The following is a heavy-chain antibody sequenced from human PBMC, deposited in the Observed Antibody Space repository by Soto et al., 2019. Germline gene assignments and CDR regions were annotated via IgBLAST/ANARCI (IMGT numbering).Heavy chain of an antibody. Sequence: QVQLVESGGGVVQPGRSLRLSCAASGFTFSSYGMHWVRQAPGKGLEWVAVIWYDGSNKYYADSVKGRFTISRDNSKNTLYLQMNSLRAEGTAVYYCARESYCDCCGWFAPWGEGTLVPVCS. CDR2: IWYDGSNK. CDR3: ARESYCDCCGWFAP. CDR1: GFTFSSYG. J-gene: IGHJ5*02. V-gene: IGHV3-33*01. D-gene: IGHD2-21*02.